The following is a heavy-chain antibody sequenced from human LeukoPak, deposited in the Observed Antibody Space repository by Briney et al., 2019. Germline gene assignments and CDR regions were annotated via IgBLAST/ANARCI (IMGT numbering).Heavy chain of an antibody. Sequence: ASETLSLTCTVSGGSISSSSYYWGWIRQPPGKGLEWIGSIYYSGSTYYNPSLKSRVTMSVVTYKNQFSLKLNSVTAADTAVYYCARRTTVRGYTPWGQGTMVTVSS. CDR3: ARRTTVRGYTP. V-gene: IGHV4-39*07. J-gene: IGHJ3*01. D-gene: IGHD4-17*01. CDR1: GGSISSSSYY. CDR2: IYYSGST.